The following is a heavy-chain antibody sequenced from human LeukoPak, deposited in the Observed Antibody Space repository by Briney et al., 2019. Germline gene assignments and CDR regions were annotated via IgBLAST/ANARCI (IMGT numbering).Heavy chain of an antibody. CDR3: ARVAGMPKWELLAESHYYYYMDV. D-gene: IGHD1-26*01. V-gene: IGHV4-59*01. CDR2: IYYSGST. Sequence: SETLSLTCTVSGGSISPYYWTWIRQPPGKGLEWIGYIYYSGSTNYNSSLKSRVTISLNTSKNQFSLKLSSVTAVDMAVYFCARVAGMPKWELLAESHYYYYMDVWGKGTTVTISS. CDR1: GGSISPYY. J-gene: IGHJ6*03.